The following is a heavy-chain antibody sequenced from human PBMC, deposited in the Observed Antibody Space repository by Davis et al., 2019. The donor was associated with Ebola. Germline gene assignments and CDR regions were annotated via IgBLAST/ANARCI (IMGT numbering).Heavy chain of an antibody. CDR1: GFTFSSSY. CDR2: ISGSSTYI. Sequence: PGGSLRLSCAASGFTFSSSYMNWVRQAPGKGLEWVSSISGSSTYIFYADSVKGRFTISRDNAKNSLYLQMNSLRAEDTAVYYCASTVTIRVPYYYYYMDVWGKGTTVTVSS. J-gene: IGHJ6*03. D-gene: IGHD4-11*01. CDR3: ASTVTIRVPYYYYYMDV. V-gene: IGHV3-21*04.